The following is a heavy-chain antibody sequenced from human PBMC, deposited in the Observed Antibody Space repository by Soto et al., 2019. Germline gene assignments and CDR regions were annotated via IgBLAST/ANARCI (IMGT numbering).Heavy chain of an antibody. V-gene: IGHV4-30-4*01. Sequence: PSETLSLTCTVYGGSISSGDYYWSWIRQPPGKGLEWIGYIFYSGTTYYNPSLKSRVTISVNTSKNQFSLKLTSMTAADTAVYYCARDSPPYSHYYYGMDVWGQGTTVTVSS. CDR2: IFYSGTT. CDR1: GGSISSGDYY. J-gene: IGHJ6*02. D-gene: IGHD4-4*01. CDR3: ARDSPPYSHYYYGMDV.